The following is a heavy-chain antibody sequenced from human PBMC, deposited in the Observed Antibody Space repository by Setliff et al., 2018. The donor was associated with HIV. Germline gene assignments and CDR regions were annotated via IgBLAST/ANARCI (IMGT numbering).Heavy chain of an antibody. CDR2: INQSGST. CDR3: ASFFWECSDNLCHRSFQF. CDR1: GGSFSGYF. Sequence: SETLSLTCGVSGGSFSGYFWTWIRQSPGKGLEWIGDINQSGSTNYNPSFKSRVITSGDTSKSQFSMNLTSVTDADTAVYYCASFFWECSDNLCHRSFQFWDQGALVTVSS. V-gene: IGHV4-34*01. J-gene: IGHJ1*01. D-gene: IGHD3-10*01.